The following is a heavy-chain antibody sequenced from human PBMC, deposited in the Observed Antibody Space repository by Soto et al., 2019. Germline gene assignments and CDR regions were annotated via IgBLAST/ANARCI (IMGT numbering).Heavy chain of an antibody. J-gene: IGHJ2*01. Sequence: GASVKVSCKASGYTFTSYYMHWVRQAPGQGLEWMGIINPSGGSTSYAQKFQGRVTMTRDTSTSTVYMELSSLRSEDTAVYYCARYSGYDPGEWYFDLWGCGTLVTVSS. V-gene: IGHV1-46*03. CDR2: INPSGGST. CDR3: ARYSGYDPGEWYFDL. D-gene: IGHD5-12*01. CDR1: GYTFTSYY.